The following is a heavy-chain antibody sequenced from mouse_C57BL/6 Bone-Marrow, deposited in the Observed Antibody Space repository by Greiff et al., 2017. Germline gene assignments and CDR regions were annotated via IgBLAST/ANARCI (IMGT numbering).Heavy chain of an antibody. J-gene: IGHJ3*01. CDR3: ARGSSPFAY. V-gene: IGHV5-4*03. Sequence: EVKLMESGGGLVKPGGSLKLSCAASGFTFSRYAMSWVRQTPEKRLEWVATISDGGSYTYYPDNVKGRFTISRDNAKNNLYLQMSHLKSEDTAMYYCARGSSPFAYWGQGTLVTVSA. D-gene: IGHD1-1*01. CDR1: GFTFSRYA. CDR2: ISDGGSYT.